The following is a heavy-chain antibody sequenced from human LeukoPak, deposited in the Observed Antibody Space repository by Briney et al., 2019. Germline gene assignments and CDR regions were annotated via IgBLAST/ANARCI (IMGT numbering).Heavy chain of an antibody. CDR1: GSIFSSYA. Sequence: LSSVASGSIFSSYAISWGRHAPAKVLDWRPTISSSGVRTYYAACGKSRFTMSGDNSKNTVYLQMNSLRAEDAAAYYCGKDPSCINDVCHGDFDYWGQGTMVTVSS. V-gene: IGHV3-23*01. J-gene: IGHJ4*02. CDR2: ISSSGVRT. CDR3: GKDPSCINDVCHGDFDY. D-gene: IGHD2-8*01.